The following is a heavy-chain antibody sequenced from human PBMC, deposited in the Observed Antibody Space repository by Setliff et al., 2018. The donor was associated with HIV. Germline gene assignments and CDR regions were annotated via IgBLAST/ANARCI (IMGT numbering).Heavy chain of an antibody. CDR3: ARDRNCGNGCYSSADH. CDR2: MSGDANSQ. V-gene: IGHV3-30*01. D-gene: IGHD2-21*01. CDR1: GFIFSTFP. J-gene: IGHJ4*02. Sequence: SCAASGFIFSTFPMHWVRQAPGKGLEWVAVMSGDANSQYYADSVRGRFTISRDNSKNTVYLQMNSLTTEDTAVYYCARDRNCGNGCYSSADHWGRGTLVTVSS.